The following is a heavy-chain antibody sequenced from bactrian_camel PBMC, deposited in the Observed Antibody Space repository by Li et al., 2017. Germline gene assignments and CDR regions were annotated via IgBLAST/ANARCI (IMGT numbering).Heavy chain of an antibody. J-gene: IGHJ4*01. CDR1: RYVYSSNC. CDR3: AARACGGLTLFAGLYDY. V-gene: IGHV3S53*01. CDR2: IDYRGRT. D-gene: IGHD1*01. Sequence: VQLVESGGGSVQTGGSLRLSCAASRYVYSSNCMGWFRQAPSKEREGVAAIDYRGRTIVNESMKGRFTISKDNAKNTLYLQMNSLEPEDSAMYYCAARACGGLTLFAGLYDYWGQGTQVTVS.